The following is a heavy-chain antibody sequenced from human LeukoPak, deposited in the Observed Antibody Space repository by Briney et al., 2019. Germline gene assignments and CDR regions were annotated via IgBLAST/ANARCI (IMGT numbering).Heavy chain of an antibody. D-gene: IGHD1-26*01. V-gene: IGHV4-59*01. CDR3: ARGDRVGATTFSLGY. CDR2: IYYSGST. Sequence: PSETLSLTCTVSGGSISSYYWSWLRQPPGKGLEWIGYIYYSGSTNYHPSLKSRVTISVDTSKNQFSLKLTSVTAADTAVYYCARGDRVGATTFSLGYWGQGTLVTVSS. J-gene: IGHJ4*02. CDR1: GGSISSYY.